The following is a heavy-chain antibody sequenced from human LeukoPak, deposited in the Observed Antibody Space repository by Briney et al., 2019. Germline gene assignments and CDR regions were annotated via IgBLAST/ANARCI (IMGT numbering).Heavy chain of an antibody. Sequence: SETLSLTCTVSGGSISSSSYYWGWIRQPPGKGLEWIGSIYYRGSTYYNPSLKSRVTISVDTSKNQFSLKLSSVTAADTAVYYCARSPCPHCFDYWGQGTLVTVSS. V-gene: IGHV4-39*07. CDR2: IYYRGST. J-gene: IGHJ4*02. CDR3: ARSPCPHCFDY. D-gene: IGHD2-2*01. CDR1: GGSISSSSYY.